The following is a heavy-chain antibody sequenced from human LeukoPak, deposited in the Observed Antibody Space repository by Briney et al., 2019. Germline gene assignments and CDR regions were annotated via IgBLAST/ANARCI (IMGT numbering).Heavy chain of an antibody. CDR2: INHSGST. Sequence: PSETLSLTCAVYGGSFSGYYWSWIRQPPGKGLEWIGEINHSGSTNYNPSLKSRVTISVDTSKNQFSLKLSSVTAADTAVYYCARQARIVGATWDAFDIWGQGTMVTVSS. J-gene: IGHJ3*02. CDR1: GGSFSGYY. D-gene: IGHD1-26*01. V-gene: IGHV4-34*01. CDR3: ARQARIVGATWDAFDI.